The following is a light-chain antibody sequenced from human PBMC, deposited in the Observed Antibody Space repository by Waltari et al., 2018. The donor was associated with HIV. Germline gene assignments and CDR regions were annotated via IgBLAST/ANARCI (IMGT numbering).Light chain of an antibody. V-gene: IGLV3-25*03. CDR1: ALARQY. CDR3: QSADTGGTRV. Sequence: SFELTQPPSVSVSPGQTARITCSGDALARQYVYWYQQKPGQAPVVGIYKDTERPSGIPGRFSGSSSGTTVTLTINGVQAEDEADYYCQSADTGGTRVFGSGTKVTVL. CDR2: KDT. J-gene: IGLJ1*01.